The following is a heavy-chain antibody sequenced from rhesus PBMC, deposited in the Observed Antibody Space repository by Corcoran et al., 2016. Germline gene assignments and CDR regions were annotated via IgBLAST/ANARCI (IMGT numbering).Heavy chain of an antibody. D-gene: IGHD6-13*01. V-gene: IGHV3S5*01. J-gene: IGHJ4*01. CDR3: ARGGAAGRD. Sequence: EVQLVESGGGLVQPGGSLRLSCAASGFTFSSYGMSWVRQAPGKGLEWVSYISNGGGSTYYADSVKGRFTISRDNSKNTLSLQMNSLRAEDTAVYYCARGGAAGRDWGQGVLVTVSS. CDR1: GFTFSSYG. CDR2: ISNGGGST.